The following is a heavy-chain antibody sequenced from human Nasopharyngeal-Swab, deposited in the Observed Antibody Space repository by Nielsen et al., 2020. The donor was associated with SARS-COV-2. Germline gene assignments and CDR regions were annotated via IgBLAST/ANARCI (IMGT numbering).Heavy chain of an antibody. J-gene: IGHJ4*02. CDR2: IKQDGSEK. V-gene: IGHV3-7*01. Sequence: GGSLRLSCAASGFTFSSYWMSWVRQAPGKGLEWVANIKQDGSEKYYVDSVKGRFTISRDNAKNSLYLQMNSLRAEDTAVYYCARDGEQWLVTFDYWGQGILVTVSS. CDR3: ARDGEQWLVTFDY. CDR1: GFTFSSYW. D-gene: IGHD6-19*01.